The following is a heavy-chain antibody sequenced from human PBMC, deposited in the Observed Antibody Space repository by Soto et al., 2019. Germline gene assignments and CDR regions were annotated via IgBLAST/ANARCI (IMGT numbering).Heavy chain of an antibody. Sequence: TSETLSLTCTVSGGSISSGDYYWSWIRQPPGKGLEYIGDIYYSGSSHYNPSLKSRVTISLDTSRNQFSLKLSSVTAADTDVSYCAREIVDTLVGMDVWDQGT. CDR2: IYYSGSS. CDR1: GGSISSGDYY. D-gene: IGHD5-12*01. V-gene: IGHV4-30-4*01. J-gene: IGHJ6*02. CDR3: AREIVDTLVGMDV.